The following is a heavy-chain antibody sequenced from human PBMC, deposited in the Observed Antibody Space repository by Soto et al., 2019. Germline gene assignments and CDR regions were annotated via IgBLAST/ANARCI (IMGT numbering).Heavy chain of an antibody. D-gene: IGHD5-12*01. V-gene: IGHV3-49*03. Sequence: GGSLRLSCTTSGFSFADYTLSWFRQAPGKGLEWLGFIRNKAYGGTTEYAASVKGRFSISRDDSKSIAYLQMNSLKPEDTAVYYCTRDGRYSGYPPPAFWGQGTLVTVSS. CDR2: IRNKAYGGTT. J-gene: IGHJ4*02. CDR1: GFSFADYT. CDR3: TRDGRYSGYPPPAF.